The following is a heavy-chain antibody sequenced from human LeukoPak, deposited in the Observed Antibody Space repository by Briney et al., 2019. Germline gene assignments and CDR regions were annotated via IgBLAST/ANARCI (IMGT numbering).Heavy chain of an antibody. D-gene: IGHD5-18*01. CDR1: GFIFSSHV. J-gene: IGHJ4*02. CDR3: ARSEIYNYGYNPNTKFDY. CDR2: FSGGAGST. V-gene: IGHV3-23*01. Sequence: GGSLRLSCAASGFIFSSHVMSWVHQAPGKGLEWVSGFSGGAGSTYYADSVRGRFTISGDNSKKLLYLQMDSLRAEDTAVYYCARSEIYNYGYNPNTKFDYWGQGILVTVSS.